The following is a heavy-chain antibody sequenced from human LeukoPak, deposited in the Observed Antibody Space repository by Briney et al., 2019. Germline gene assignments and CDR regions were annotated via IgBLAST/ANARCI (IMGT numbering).Heavy chain of an antibody. D-gene: IGHD3-22*01. CDR3: ARGGTTLIVPTS. Sequence: PGGSLRLSCAASGFTVSSNYMTWVRQAPGKGLEWVSVIYTGGSTYYADSVKGRFIISRDNSKNTLYLQMNSLRADDTAVYYCARGGTTLIVPTSWGQGTLVTVSS. CDR2: IYTGGST. V-gene: IGHV3-53*01. CDR1: GFTVSSNY. J-gene: IGHJ5*02.